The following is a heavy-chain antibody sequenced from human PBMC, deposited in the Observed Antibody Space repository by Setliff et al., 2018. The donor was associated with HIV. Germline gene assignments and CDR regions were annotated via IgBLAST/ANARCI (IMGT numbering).Heavy chain of an antibody. Sequence: SETLSLTCAVSGYSIRDNFFWGWVRQPPGKGLEWIGSIFYTGTTYYNPSLKSRVTLSLDTSKNQFSLELTSLTAADTAVYYCARHDCGGDCSINWFDPWGQGTLVTVSS. CDR1: GYSIRDNFF. J-gene: IGHJ5*02. V-gene: IGHV4-38-2*01. CDR2: IFYTGTT. D-gene: IGHD2-21*02. CDR3: ARHDCGGDCSINWFDP.